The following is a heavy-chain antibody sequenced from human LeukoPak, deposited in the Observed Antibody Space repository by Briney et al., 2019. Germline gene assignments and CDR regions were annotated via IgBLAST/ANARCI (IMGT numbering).Heavy chain of an antibody. V-gene: IGHV3-21*01. Sequence: PGGSLRLSCAASGFTFSSYSMNWVRQAPGKGLEWVSSISSSSSYIYYADSVKDRFTISRDNAKNSLYLQMNSLRAEDTAVYYCARLSRGSGRDAFDIWGQGTMVTVSS. CDR3: ARLSRGSGRDAFDI. CDR1: GFTFSSYS. CDR2: ISSSSSYI. J-gene: IGHJ3*02. D-gene: IGHD3-10*01.